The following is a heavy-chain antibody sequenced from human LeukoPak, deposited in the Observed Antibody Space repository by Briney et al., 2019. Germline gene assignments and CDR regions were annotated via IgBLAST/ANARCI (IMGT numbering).Heavy chain of an antibody. CDR1: GGSISSYY. J-gene: IGHJ5*02. Sequence: SETLSLTCTVSGGSISSYYWSWIRQPPGKGLEWIAYISDIGSINYNPSLKSRVTISVDTSKNQFSLKLSSVTAADTAVYYCARSPYCSGGSCYSFDPRGQGTLVTVSS. CDR2: ISDIGSI. V-gene: IGHV4-59*01. D-gene: IGHD2-15*01. CDR3: ARSPYCSGGSCYSFDP.